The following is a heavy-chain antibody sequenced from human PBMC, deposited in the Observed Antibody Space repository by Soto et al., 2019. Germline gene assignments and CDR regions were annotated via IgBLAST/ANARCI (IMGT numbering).Heavy chain of an antibody. CDR1: GFTFSSYA. D-gene: IGHD5-12*01. CDR2: ISSNGGST. V-gene: IGHV3-64*01. J-gene: IGHJ5*02. CDR3: ARDLRGYSGYDS. Sequence: PGGSLRLSCAASGFTFSSYAMHWVRQAPGKVLEYVSAISSNGGSTYYANSVKGRFTISRDNSKNTLYLQMGSLRAEDTAVYYCARDLRGYSGYDSWGQGTLVTVSS.